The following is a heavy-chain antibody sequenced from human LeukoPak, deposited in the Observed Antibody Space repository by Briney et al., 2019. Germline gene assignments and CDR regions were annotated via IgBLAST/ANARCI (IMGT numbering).Heavy chain of an antibody. Sequence: GGSLRLSCVASGFTFSSYWMTWVRQAPGKGLEWVANIKQDGSKKSYVDSVKGRFTISRDNAKNSLYLQMNSLRADDTGVYYCASQPAAADVDYWGQGTLVTVSS. D-gene: IGHD2-2*01. CDR2: IKQDGSKK. CDR3: ASQPAAADVDY. J-gene: IGHJ4*02. CDR1: GFTFSSYW. V-gene: IGHV3-7*03.